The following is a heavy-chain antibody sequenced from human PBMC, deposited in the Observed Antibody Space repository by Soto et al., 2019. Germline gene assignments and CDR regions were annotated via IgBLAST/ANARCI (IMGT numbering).Heavy chain of an antibody. J-gene: IGHJ4*02. V-gene: IGHV3-74*03. CDR1: GFTFSSYW. D-gene: IGHD1-26*01. CDR3: ARGYSGSYRADY. CDR2: INSDGSST. Sequence: EVQLVESGGGLVQPGASLRLSCAASGFTFSSYWMHWVRQAAGKGLVWVSRINSDGSSTTYADFVKGRFTISRDNAKNTLYLQMNSLRAEDTAVYYCARGYSGSYRADYWGQGTLVTVSS.